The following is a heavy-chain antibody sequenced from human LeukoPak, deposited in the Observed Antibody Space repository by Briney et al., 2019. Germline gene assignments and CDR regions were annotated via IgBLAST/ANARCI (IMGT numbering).Heavy chain of an antibody. V-gene: IGHV1-8*01. CDR1: GYTFTSYD. CDR2: MNPNSGNT. J-gene: IGHJ5*02. D-gene: IGHD3-10*01. Sequence: GASVKVSCKASGYTFTSYDINWVRQATGQGLEWMGWMNPNSGNTGYAQKFQGRVTMTRNTSISTAYMELSSLRSEDTAVYYCAKTTKRYYYGSGSYYSQGIENWFDPWGQGTLVTVSS. CDR3: AKTTKRYYYGSGSYYSQGIENWFDP.